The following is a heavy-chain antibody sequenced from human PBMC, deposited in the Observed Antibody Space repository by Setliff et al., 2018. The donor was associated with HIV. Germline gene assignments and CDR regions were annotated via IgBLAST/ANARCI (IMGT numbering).Heavy chain of an antibody. CDR1: GGTFSSYA. D-gene: IGHD5-18*01. CDR2: IIPIFGTA. J-gene: IGHJ6*03. V-gene: IGHV1-69*05. Sequence: SVKVSCKASGGTFSSYAISWVRQAPGQGLEWMGGIIPIFGTANYAQKFQGRVTITTDESTSTAYMELSSLRSEDTTVYYCARVDTAMVWLGPYYYMDVWGKGTTVTVSS. CDR3: ARVDTAMVWLGPYYYMDV.